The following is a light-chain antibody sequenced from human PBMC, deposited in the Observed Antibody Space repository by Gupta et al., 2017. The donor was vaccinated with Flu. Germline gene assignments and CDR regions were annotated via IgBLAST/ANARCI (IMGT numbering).Light chain of an antibody. CDR2: AAS. CDR3: QRCGNPPLT. CDR1: QSVNKN. Sequence: ETMLTQSPDTLSLSTGERATITCRASQSVNKNLAWYQLRPGQVPRLLIYAASTRATGIPARFSGSGSVTDFTLSITSLEPEDFATYYCQRCGNPPLTFGGGTKVEIK. J-gene: IGKJ4*01. V-gene: IGKV3-11*01.